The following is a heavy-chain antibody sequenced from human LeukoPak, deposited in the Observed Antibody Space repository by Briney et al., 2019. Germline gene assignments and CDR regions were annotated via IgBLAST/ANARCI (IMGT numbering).Heavy chain of an antibody. CDR2: TYYTSKWIT. CDR3: ARGYWAYGMDV. CDR1: GDSVSSTTTG. J-gene: IGHJ6*02. V-gene: IGHV6-1*01. D-gene: IGHD6-13*01. Sequence: SQTLSLTCAMSGDSVSSTTTGWNWVRQSPSRGLEWVGRTYYTSKWITDYAVSVKGRITVNPNTSNNHNSPQLNPVTPPDTAVYYCARGYWAYGMDVWGPRTTVTV.